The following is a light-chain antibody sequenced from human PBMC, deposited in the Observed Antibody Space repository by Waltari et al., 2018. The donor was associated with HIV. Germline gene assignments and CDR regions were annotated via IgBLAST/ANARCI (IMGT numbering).Light chain of an antibody. J-gene: IGKJ3*01. Sequence: EIVMTQSPATLSVSPAERATLSCRASQSVSSNLAWYQQKPGQAPRLLIYGAPTRAAGVPARFSGSGSGTEFTLTISSLQSEDFAVYYCQQYNNWHTFGPGTKVDIK. CDR2: GAP. CDR3: QQYNNWHT. CDR1: QSVSSN. V-gene: IGKV3-15*01.